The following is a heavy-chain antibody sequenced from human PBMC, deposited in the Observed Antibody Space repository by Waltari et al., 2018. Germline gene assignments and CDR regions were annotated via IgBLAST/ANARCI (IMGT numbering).Heavy chain of an antibody. CDR3: AGAQGVNGGNWFDP. J-gene: IGHJ5*02. CDR2: SNPNSGGT. V-gene: IGHV1-2*06. Sequence: QVQLVQSGDEVKKPGASVQVACKASGSPFTGSYKPRGRTAPGQGLEWMGLSNPNSGGTNYAQKFQGRVTMTRDTSISTAYMELSRLRSDDTAVYYCAGAQGVNGGNWFDPWGQGTLVTVSS. CDR1: GSPFTGSY. D-gene: IGHD3-10*01.